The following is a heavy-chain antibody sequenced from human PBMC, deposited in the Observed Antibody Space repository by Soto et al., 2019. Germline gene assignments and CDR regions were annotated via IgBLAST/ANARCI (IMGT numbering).Heavy chain of an antibody. CDR2: IYHSGST. V-gene: IGHV4-4*02. J-gene: IGHJ4*02. Sequence: SETLSLTCAVSGGSISSSNWWSWVRQPPGKGLEWIGEIYHSGSTNYNPSLKSRVTISVDKSKNQFSLKLSSVTAADTTVYYCARSPVLAVACYYFDYWGQGTMVTVSS. CDR1: GGSISSSNW. CDR3: ARSPVLAVACYYFDY. D-gene: IGHD6-19*01.